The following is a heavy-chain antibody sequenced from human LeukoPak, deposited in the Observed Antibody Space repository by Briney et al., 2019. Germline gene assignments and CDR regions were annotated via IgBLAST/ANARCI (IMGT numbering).Heavy chain of an antibody. Sequence: PGGSLRLSCAASGLTFSSYWMSWVRQAPGKGLKWVANIKQDGSEKYYVDSVKGRFTISRDNAKNSLYLQMNSLRAEDTAVYYCARVTAVADGIGFDYWGQGTLLTVSS. D-gene: IGHD6-19*01. CDR1: GLTFSSYW. CDR2: IKQDGSEK. V-gene: IGHV3-7*01. CDR3: ARVTAVADGIGFDY. J-gene: IGHJ4*02.